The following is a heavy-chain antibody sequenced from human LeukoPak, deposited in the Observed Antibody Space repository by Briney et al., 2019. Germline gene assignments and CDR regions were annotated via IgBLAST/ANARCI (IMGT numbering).Heavy chain of an antibody. V-gene: IGHV4-61*01. D-gene: IGHD3-10*01. CDR3: ARDGLGPQH. J-gene: IGHJ1*01. Sequence: SETLSLTCTVSGGSVSSGSYYWSWIRQPPGKGLEWIGYIYYSGSTNYNPSLKSRVTISVDTSKNQFSLKLSSVTAADTAVYYCARDGLGPQHWGQGTLVTISS. CDR1: GGSVSSGSYY. CDR2: IYYSGST.